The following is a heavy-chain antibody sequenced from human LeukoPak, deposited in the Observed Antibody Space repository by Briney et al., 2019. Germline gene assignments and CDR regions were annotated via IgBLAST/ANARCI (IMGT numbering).Heavy chain of an antibody. V-gene: IGHV4-38-2*02. Sequence: SETLSLTCTVSGYSISSGYYWGWIRRPPGKGREWIGSIYHSGSTYYNPSLKSRVTISVDTSKNQFSLKLSSVTAADTAVYYCARGTGMATTNFDYWGQGTLVTVSS. CDR2: IYHSGST. CDR3: ARGTGMATTNFDY. J-gene: IGHJ4*02. CDR1: GYSISSGYY. D-gene: IGHD5-24*01.